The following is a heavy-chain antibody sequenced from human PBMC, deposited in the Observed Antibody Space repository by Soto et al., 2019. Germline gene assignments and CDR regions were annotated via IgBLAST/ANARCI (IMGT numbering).Heavy chain of an antibody. Sequence: PGESLKISCKGSGYSFTSYWISWVRQMPGKSLEWMGRIDPSDSYTNYSPSFQGHVTTAAAKSISTAYLQWSSLKASDTAMYDCAGPGLYYYGMDVWGKGSRVTVAS. CDR2: IDPSDSYT. CDR3: AGPGLYYYGMDV. V-gene: IGHV5-10-1*01. J-gene: IGHJ6*04. CDR1: GYSFTSYW.